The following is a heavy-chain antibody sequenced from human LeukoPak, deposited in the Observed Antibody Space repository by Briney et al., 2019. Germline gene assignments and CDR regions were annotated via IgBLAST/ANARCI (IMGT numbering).Heavy chain of an antibody. V-gene: IGHV1-2*02. D-gene: IGHD5-18*01. Sequence: ASVKVSCKASGYTFTSYDINWVRQATGQGHEWMGWINPNSGGTNYAQMFQGRVTMTRDTSISTAYMELSRPRSDDTAVYYCARDLLPWIQLWSLGGRDAFDIWGQGTMVTVSS. CDR2: INPNSGGT. CDR3: ARDLLPWIQLWSLGGRDAFDI. J-gene: IGHJ3*02. CDR1: GYTFTSYD.